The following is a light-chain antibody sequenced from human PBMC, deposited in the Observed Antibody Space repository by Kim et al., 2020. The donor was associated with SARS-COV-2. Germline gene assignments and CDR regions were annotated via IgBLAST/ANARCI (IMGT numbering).Light chain of an antibody. Sequence: SYELTQPPSVSVAPGKTARITCGGNNIGSKSVHWYQQKPGQASVLVIYYDSDRPSGLPERFSGSNSGNTATLTISRVEAGDEADYYCQVWDSSSDHPVFG. CDR3: QVWDSSSDHPV. CDR2: YDS. V-gene: IGLV3-21*04. CDR1: NIGSKS. J-gene: IGLJ3*02.